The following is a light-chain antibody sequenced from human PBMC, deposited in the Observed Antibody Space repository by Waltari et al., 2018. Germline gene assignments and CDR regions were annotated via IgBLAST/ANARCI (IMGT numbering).Light chain of an antibody. CDR3: SSFTNINTWV. J-gene: IGLJ3*02. CDR2: EVS. CDR1: SSDVGGYNY. Sequence: QSALTQPASVSGSPGQSITISCTGTSSDVGGYNYVSWYQQHPGKAPKLIIYEVSNRPSGVSNRFSGSKSGNTASLTISGLQAEDEADYYCSSFTNINTWVFGGGTQLTVL. V-gene: IGLV2-14*01.